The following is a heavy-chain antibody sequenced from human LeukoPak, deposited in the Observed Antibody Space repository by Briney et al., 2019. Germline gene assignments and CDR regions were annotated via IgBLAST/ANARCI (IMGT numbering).Heavy chain of an antibody. V-gene: IGHV4-31*03. Sequence: SETLSLTCTVSGGSISSGGYYWNWIRQHPGKGLEWIGYIYYSGSTLYNPSLQSRVTISVETSKNQFSLKLSSVTAADTAVYYCARAPSFIPGIAVGCFDYWGQGTLVTVSS. J-gene: IGHJ4*02. CDR2: IYYSGST. CDR3: ARAPSFIPGIAVGCFDY. D-gene: IGHD6-19*01. CDR1: GGSISSGGYY.